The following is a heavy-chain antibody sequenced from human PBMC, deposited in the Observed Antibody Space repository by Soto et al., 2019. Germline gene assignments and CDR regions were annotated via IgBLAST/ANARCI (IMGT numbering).Heavy chain of an antibody. CDR3: TREGVQSAFDI. CDR1: GGTFSSYA. Sequence: SVKVSCKXSGGTFSSYAISWGRQAPGQGLEWMGGIIPIFGTANYAQKVQGRVTITADESTSTAYMELSSLRSEDTAVYYCTREGVQSAFDIWGRGTMVTVSS. V-gene: IGHV1-69*13. J-gene: IGHJ3*02. D-gene: IGHD3-10*01. CDR2: IIPIFGTA.